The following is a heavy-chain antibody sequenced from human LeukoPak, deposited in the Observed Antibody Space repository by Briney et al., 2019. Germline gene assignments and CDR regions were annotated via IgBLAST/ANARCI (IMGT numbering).Heavy chain of an antibody. J-gene: IGHJ4*02. D-gene: IGHD5-12*01. CDR3: ARDRFSGWLPFY. CDR1: GFTFSHYS. Sequence: QAGGSLRLSCAASGFTFSHYSMNWVRQAPGKGLVWVSRINSDGINTSYADSVKGRFTISRDNAKNTLNLQMNSLRAEDTAVYYCARDRFSGWLPFYWGQGTLVTVSS. CDR2: INSDGINT. V-gene: IGHV3-74*01.